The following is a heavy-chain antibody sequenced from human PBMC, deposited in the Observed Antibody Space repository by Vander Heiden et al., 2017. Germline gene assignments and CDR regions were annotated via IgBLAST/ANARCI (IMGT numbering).Heavy chain of an antibody. J-gene: IGHJ4*02. CDR1: GYTFTSYG. V-gene: IGHV1-18*01. CDR3: ARERHYYGSGSYYPTFDY. CDR2: ISCYNGNT. Sequence: QVQLVQSGAEVKKPGASVKVSCKASGYTFTSYGISWVRQAPGQGLEWMGWISCYNGNTNYAQKLQGRVTMTTDTSTSTAYMELRSLRSDDTAVYYCARERHYYGSGSYYPTFDYWGQGTLVTVSS. D-gene: IGHD3-10*01.